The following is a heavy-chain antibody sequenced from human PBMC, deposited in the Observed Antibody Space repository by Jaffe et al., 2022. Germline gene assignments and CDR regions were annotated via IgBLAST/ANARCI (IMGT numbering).Heavy chain of an antibody. CDR3: VRHAGYPGAFALLDP. CDR2: IYPGDSDT. J-gene: IGHJ5*02. V-gene: IGHV5-51*01. D-gene: IGHD5-18*01. Sequence: EVQLVQSGAEVKKPGESLKISCKGSGYSFTSYWIGWVRQMPGKGLEWMGIIYPGDSDTRYSPSFQGQVTISADKSISTAYLQWSSLKASDTAMYYCVRHAGYPGAFALLDPWGQGTLVTVSS. CDR1: GYSFTSYW.